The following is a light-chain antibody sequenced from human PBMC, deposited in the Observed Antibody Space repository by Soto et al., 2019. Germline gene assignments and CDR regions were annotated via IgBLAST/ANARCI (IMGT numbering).Light chain of an antibody. J-gene: IGKJ2*01. V-gene: IGKV3-20*01. CDR3: QQYGTSPNT. Sequence: EIVLTQSPDTLSLSPGDRATLSCRASQIVNSNRLAWYQQRPGQAPRLLIFAASHRPGGIPDKFSGSGSGTDFTFTINRLEPEDFAVYYWQQYGTSPNTFGQGTKLEI. CDR1: QIVNSNR. CDR2: AAS.